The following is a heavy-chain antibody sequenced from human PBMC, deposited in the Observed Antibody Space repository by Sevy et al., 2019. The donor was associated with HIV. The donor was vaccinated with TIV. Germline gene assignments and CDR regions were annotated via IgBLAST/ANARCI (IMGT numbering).Heavy chain of an antibody. CDR2: IKSKTDGGTT. V-gene: IGHV3-15*01. J-gene: IGHJ4*02. CDR1: GFTFSNAW. D-gene: IGHD1-26*01. Sequence: GGSLRLSCAASGFTFSNAWMSWVRQAPGKGLEWVGRIKSKTDGGTTDHAAPVKGRFTISRDDSKNTLYLQMNSLKTEDTAVYYCTTDPSIVGATTTDYWGQGTLVTVSS. CDR3: TTDPSIVGATTTDY.